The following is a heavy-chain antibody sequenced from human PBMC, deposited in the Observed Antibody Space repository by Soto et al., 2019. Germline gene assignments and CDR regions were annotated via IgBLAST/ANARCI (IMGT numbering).Heavy chain of an antibody. Sequence: QVQLVQPGAEVKKPGSSVKVSCKASGGAFASYAITWVRQAPGQGLEWMGGIIPKFGTANYAQKLQGRVTITADETTTTAFMELSSLRSEDTALYYCASSYGTSWYGDYWGQGTLVTVTS. CDR3: ASSYGTSWYGDY. D-gene: IGHD6-13*01. J-gene: IGHJ4*02. CDR2: IIPKFGTA. CDR1: GGAFASYA. V-gene: IGHV1-69*01.